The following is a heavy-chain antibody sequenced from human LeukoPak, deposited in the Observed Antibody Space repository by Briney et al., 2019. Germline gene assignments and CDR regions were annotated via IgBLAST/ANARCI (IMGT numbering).Heavy chain of an antibody. CDR2: IYNGGST. J-gene: IGHJ4*02. V-gene: IGHV3-66*01. CDR1: RFTVTSNY. D-gene: IGHD6-19*01. Sequence: GGSLRLSCAASRFTVTSNYMSWVRQAPGKGLEWVSVIYNGGSTNYADSVKRRFTISRDNSKNTLYLQMNSLRAEDTAVYFCARASQWLAFDNWGQGTLVTVSS. CDR3: ARASQWLAFDN.